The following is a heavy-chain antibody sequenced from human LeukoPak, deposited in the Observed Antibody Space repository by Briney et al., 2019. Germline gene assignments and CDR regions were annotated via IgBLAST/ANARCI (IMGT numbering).Heavy chain of an antibody. CDR3: ARDGSADIVVVPAAMSHYYYYGMDV. Sequence: ASVKVSCKASGYTCTSYDINWVRQANGQGLEWMGWMNPNSGNTGYAQKFQGRVTMTRNTSISTAYMELSSLRSEDTAVYYCARDGSADIVVVPAAMSHYYYYGMDVWGQGTTVTVSS. CDR1: GYTCTSYD. D-gene: IGHD2-2*01. CDR2: MNPNSGNT. J-gene: IGHJ6*02. V-gene: IGHV1-8*01.